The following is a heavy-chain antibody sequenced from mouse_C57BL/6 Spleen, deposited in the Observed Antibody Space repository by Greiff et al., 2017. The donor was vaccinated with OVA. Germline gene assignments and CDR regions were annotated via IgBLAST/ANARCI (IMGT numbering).Heavy chain of an antibody. J-gene: IGHJ2*01. D-gene: IGHD2-2*01. CDR1: GYTFTDYE. V-gene: IGHV1-15*01. CDR2: IDPETGGT. CDR3: TGVTTGGGYYFDY. Sequence: QVQLQQSGAELVRPGASVTLSCKASGYTFTDYEMHWVKQTPVHGLEWIGAIDPETGGTAYNQKFKGKAILTADKSSSTAYTELRSLTSEDSAVYYCTGVTTGGGYYFDYWGQGTTLTVSS.